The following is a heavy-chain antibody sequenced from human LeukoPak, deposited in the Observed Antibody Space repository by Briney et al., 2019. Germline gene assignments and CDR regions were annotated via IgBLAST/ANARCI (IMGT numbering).Heavy chain of an antibody. D-gene: IGHD1-26*01. V-gene: IGHV3-74*01. CDR1: GSYW. CDR2: INSDGSWT. Sequence: GGSLRLSCAASGSYWMHWVRQAPGKGLVWVSHINSDGSWTSYADSVKGRFTISRDNSKNTLYLQMNSLRTEDTAVYYCAKGRVGANGYYYYGMDVWGQGTTVTVSS. CDR3: AKGRVGANGYYYYGMDV. J-gene: IGHJ6*02.